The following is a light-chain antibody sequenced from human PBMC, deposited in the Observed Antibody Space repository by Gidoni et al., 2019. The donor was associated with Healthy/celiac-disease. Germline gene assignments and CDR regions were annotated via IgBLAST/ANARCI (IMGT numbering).Light chain of an antibody. CDR1: QSVSSF. CDR3: QQRSNWPAA. CDR2: DAS. Sequence: ETVWTQSPATLSLSPGERATLSCRASQSVSSFLAWYQQKPGQAPRLLIYDASNRATGIPARFSGSGSGTDFTLTISSLEPEDFAVYYCQQRSNWPAAFGGGTKVEIK. J-gene: IGKJ4*02. V-gene: IGKV3-11*01.